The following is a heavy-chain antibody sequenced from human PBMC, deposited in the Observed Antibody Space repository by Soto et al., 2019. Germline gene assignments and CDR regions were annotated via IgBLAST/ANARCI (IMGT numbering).Heavy chain of an antibody. Sequence: QLQLQESGPGLVKPSETLSLTCTVSGGSISSSSYYWGWIRQPPGKGLEWIGSIYHSGSTYYNPSLKSRVSICVDTSKNLFCLKLSSVTAADTAVYYCARQQYDFWSGYPHHFDYWGQGALVTVSS. CDR3: ARQQYDFWSGYPHHFDY. J-gene: IGHJ4*02. D-gene: IGHD3-3*01. CDR1: GGSISSSSYY. CDR2: IYHSGST. V-gene: IGHV4-39*01.